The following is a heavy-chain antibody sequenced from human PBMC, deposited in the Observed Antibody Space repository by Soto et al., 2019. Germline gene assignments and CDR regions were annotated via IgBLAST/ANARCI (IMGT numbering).Heavy chain of an antibody. V-gene: IGHV3-74*01. J-gene: IGHJ4*02. D-gene: IGHD6-19*01. CDR1: GFTFSRCS. Sequence: PGGSLRLSCAASGFTFSRCSMHWVRQAPGKGLVWVSRISSDGSSTNYADSVKGRFTISRDNAKNTLYLQMNNLRAEDTAVYFGASRYSSAWARDYWGQGTMVTVSS. CDR3: ASRYSSAWARDY. CDR2: ISSDGSST.